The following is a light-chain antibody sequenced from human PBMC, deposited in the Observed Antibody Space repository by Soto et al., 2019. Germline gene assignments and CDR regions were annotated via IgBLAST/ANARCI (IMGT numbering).Light chain of an antibody. Sequence: DIQMTQSPSSLSASVGDRVTITCQASQDISNYLNWYQQKPGKATKLLIYDASNLETGVPSRFSGSGSGTDFTVTISSLQPEDSATYYCQQYDNLPLTFGGGTKVEIK. CDR2: DAS. CDR1: QDISNY. V-gene: IGKV1-33*01. J-gene: IGKJ4*01. CDR3: QQYDNLPLT.